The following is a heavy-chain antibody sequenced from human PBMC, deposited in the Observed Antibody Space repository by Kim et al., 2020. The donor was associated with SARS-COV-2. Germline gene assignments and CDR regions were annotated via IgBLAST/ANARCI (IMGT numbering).Heavy chain of an antibody. J-gene: IGHJ5*02. CDR1: GGSISSSSYY. V-gene: IGHV4-39*01. CDR3: PGQPHVFLVRVTWFDP. D-gene: IGHD3-10*02. Sequence: SETLSLTCTVSGGSISSSSYYWGWIRQPPGKGLEWIGSIYFSGAPSSTPPSRSRSPLPLAPSKTQFPLTLSPLPAPAPLLFSCPGQPHVFLVRVTWFDP. CDR2: IYFSGAP.